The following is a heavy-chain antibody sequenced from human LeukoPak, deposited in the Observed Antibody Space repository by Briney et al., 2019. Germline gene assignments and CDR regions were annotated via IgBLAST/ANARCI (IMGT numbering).Heavy chain of an antibody. Sequence: GGSLRLSCAASGFTFSSYWMSWVRQAPGKELEWVANIKQDGSEKYYVDSVKGRFTISRDNAKNSLYLQMNSLRAEDTAVYYCARDSIFMAEGYWGQGTLVTVSS. CDR3: ARDSIFMAEGY. V-gene: IGHV3-7*01. CDR1: GFTFSSYW. CDR2: IKQDGSEK. J-gene: IGHJ4*02. D-gene: IGHD2-2*01.